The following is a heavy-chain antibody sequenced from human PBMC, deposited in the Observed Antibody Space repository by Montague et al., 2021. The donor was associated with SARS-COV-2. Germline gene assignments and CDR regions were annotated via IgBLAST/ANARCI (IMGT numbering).Heavy chain of an antibody. Sequence: SETLSLTCTVSGGSISNSDYDWGWKRKRPGTGLERIGSTDYTGSKNYTPSLKSRLTISVDTSENQLSLNLRSMTAADTAVYYCARHPQHWGQGTLVTVSS. CDR2: TDYTGSK. J-gene: IGHJ1*01. V-gene: IGHV4-39*01. CDR1: GGSISNSDYD. CDR3: ARHPQH.